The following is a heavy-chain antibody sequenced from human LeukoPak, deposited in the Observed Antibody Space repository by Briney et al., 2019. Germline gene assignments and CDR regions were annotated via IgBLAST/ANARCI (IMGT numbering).Heavy chain of an antibody. CDR2: INPNSGGT. CDR3: ARSVGSGYGKDWFDP. V-gene: IGHV1-2*02. J-gene: IGHJ5*02. Sequence: ASVKVSCKASGYTFTGYYMHWVRQAPGQGLEWMGWINPNSGGTNYAQKFQGRVTMTRDTSISTAYMELSRLRSDDTAVYYCARSVGSGYGKDWFDPWGQGTPVTVSS. CDR1: GYTFTGYY. D-gene: IGHD5-12*01.